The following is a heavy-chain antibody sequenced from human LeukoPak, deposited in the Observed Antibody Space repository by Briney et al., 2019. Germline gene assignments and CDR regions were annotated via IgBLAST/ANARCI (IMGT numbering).Heavy chain of an antibody. CDR3: ARAHYSGSFGY. Sequence: GGSLRLSCAASGFIFDDYGMSWVRQAPGEGLEWVSGINWNGGSTGYADSVKGRFTISRDNAKNSLYLQMNSLRAEDTASYYCARAHYSGSFGYWGQGTLVTVSS. CDR2: INWNGGST. D-gene: IGHD1-26*01. CDR1: GFIFDDYG. J-gene: IGHJ4*02. V-gene: IGHV3-20*04.